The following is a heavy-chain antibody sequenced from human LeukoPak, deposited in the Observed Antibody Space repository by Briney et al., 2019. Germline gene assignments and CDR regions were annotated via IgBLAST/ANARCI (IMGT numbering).Heavy chain of an antibody. V-gene: IGHV3-11*03. CDR2: ISSSSSYT. CDR3: ARSGSHDY. J-gene: IGHJ4*02. Sequence: GGSLRLSCAASGFVFSNYNMHWVRQAPGKGLEWVSYISSSSSYTNYADSVKGRFTISRDNAKNSLYLQMNSLRADDTAVYYCARSGSHDYWGQGTLVTVSS. CDR1: GFVFSNYN. D-gene: IGHD1-26*01.